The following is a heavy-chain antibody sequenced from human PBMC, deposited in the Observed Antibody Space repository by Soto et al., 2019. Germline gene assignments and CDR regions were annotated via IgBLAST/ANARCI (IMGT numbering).Heavy chain of an antibody. Sequence: QVLLVQSGAEVKKPGASVKVSCKASGYTFISFGFSWVRQAPGQRLEWMGWISAYNGNTNYAQKLQGRVTMTTDTSTSTAYMELRSRRSDDTAVYYCARVEFSCSGGSCFPEWYFQHWGQGPLVTVSS. CDR2: ISAYNGNT. CDR3: ARVEFSCSGGSCFPEWYFQH. CDR1: GYTFISFG. V-gene: IGHV1-18*01. D-gene: IGHD2-15*01. J-gene: IGHJ1*01.